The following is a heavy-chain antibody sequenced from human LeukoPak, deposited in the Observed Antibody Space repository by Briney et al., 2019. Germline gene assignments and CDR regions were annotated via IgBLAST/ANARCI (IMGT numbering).Heavy chain of an antibody. CDR2: ISYDGSNK. CDR3: ARDFHEYQLLHDAFDI. J-gene: IGHJ3*02. Sequence: GGSLRLSCAASGFTFSSYAMHWVRQAPGKGLEWVAVISYDGSNKYYADSVKGRFTISRDNSKNTLYLQMNSLRAEDTAVYYCARDFHEYQLLHDAFDIWGQGTMVTVSS. CDR1: GFTFSSYA. V-gene: IGHV3-30-3*01. D-gene: IGHD2-2*01.